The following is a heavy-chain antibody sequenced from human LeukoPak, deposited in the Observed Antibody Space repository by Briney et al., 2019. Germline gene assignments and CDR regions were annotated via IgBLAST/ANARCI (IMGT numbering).Heavy chain of an antibody. Sequence: PGGSLRLSCAASGFTFSDYYMSWIRQAPGKGPEWVSYISSSSSYTNYADSVKGRFTISRDNAKNSLYLQMNSLRAEDTAVYYCARDLDGVSFDYWGQGTLVTVSS. CDR1: GFTFSDYY. CDR2: ISSSSSYT. CDR3: ARDLDGVSFDY. D-gene: IGHD1-1*01. V-gene: IGHV3-11*06. J-gene: IGHJ4*02.